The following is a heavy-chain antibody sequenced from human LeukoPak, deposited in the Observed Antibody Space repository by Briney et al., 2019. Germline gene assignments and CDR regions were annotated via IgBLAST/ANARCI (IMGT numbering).Heavy chain of an antibody. J-gene: IGHJ4*02. V-gene: IGHV4-34*01. CDR1: GGSFSGYY. CDR3: ARHTFSSWRSYYFDY. Sequence: SETLSLSCAVYGGSFSGYYWSWIRQPQGKGLEWIGEINHSGSTNYNPSLKSRVTISVDTSKNQFSLKLSSVTAADTAVYYCARHTFSSWRSYYFDYWGQGTLVTVSS. CDR2: INHSGST. D-gene: IGHD6-13*01.